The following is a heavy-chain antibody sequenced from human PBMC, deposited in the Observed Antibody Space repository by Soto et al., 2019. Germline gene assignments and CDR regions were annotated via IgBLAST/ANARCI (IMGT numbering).Heavy chain of an antibody. Sequence: EVQLVESGGGLVQPGGSLKLSCAASGFTFSGSAMHWVRQASGKGLEWVGRIRSKANSYATAYAASVKGRFTISRDDSKNTAYLQMNSLKTEDTAVYYCNWRYGDRDYWGQGTLVTVSS. J-gene: IGHJ4*02. CDR2: IRSKANSYAT. D-gene: IGHD4-17*01. V-gene: IGHV3-73*02. CDR1: GFTFSGSA. CDR3: NWRYGDRDY.